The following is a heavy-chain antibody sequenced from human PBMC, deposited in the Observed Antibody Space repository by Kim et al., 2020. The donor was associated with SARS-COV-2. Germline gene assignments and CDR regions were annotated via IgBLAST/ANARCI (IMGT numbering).Heavy chain of an antibody. V-gene: IGHV3-23*01. Sequence: GGSLRLSCTTSGFTFTGYAMSWVRQAPGKGLEWVSSIDGSDGTTYFVDSVKGRFTISRDNSKNTLYLQMSTLRADDTAVYYCVKGGWGSIWDHWRQGTL. D-gene: IGHD3-16*01. CDR1: GFTFTGYA. CDR2: IDGSDGTT. CDR3: VKGGWGSIWDH. J-gene: IGHJ4*02.